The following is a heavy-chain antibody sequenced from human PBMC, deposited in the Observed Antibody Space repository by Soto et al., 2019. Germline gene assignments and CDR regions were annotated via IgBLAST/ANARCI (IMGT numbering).Heavy chain of an antibody. J-gene: IGHJ6*02. CDR3: ACSGWWYYYGMDV. Sequence: QVQLVQSGAEVKKRGSSVKVSCKASGGTFSSYAISWVRQAPGQGLEWMGGIIPIFGTANYAQKFQGRVTVTADESTGTAYMELSSLRSEDTAVYYCACSGWWYYYGMDVWGQGTTVTVSS. CDR1: GGTFSSYA. D-gene: IGHD6-19*01. V-gene: IGHV1-69*01. CDR2: IIPIFGTA.